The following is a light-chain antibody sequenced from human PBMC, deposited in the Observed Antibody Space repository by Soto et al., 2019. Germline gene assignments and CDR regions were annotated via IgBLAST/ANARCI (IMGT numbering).Light chain of an antibody. CDR2: RNN. CDR3: AAWDDRLRGIYV. Sequence: QSVLTQPPSASGTPGQRVTISCSGSSSNIGTNYVYWYQQLPGTAPKLLIYRNNQRPSGVPDRFSGSKCGTSASLAISGHRSEDEADYYCAAWDDRLRGIYVCVIGTKVTVL. CDR1: SSNIGTNY. J-gene: IGLJ1*01. V-gene: IGLV1-47*01.